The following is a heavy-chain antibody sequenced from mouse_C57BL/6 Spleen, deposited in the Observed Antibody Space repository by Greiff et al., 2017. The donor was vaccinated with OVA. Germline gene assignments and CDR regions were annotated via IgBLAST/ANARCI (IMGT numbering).Heavy chain of an antibody. D-gene: IGHD2-3*01. V-gene: IGHV1-19*01. Sequence: VQLQQSGPVLVKPGASVKMSCKASGYTFTDYYMNWVKQSHGKSLEWIGVINPYNGGTSSNQKFKGKGTLTVDKSSSTAYMELNSLTSEDSAVYYCAREERDDGYFDVWGTGTTVTVSS. J-gene: IGHJ1*03. CDR2: INPYNGGT. CDR3: AREERDDGYFDV. CDR1: GYTFTDYY.